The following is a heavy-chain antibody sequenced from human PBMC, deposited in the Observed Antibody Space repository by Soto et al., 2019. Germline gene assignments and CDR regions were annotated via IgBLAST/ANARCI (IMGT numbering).Heavy chain of an antibody. CDR1: GFTFSSYS. CDR2: ISSSSSTI. CDR3: ARGYKVGATWETYYYYYGMDV. Sequence: PGGSLRLSCAASGFTFSSYSMNWVRQAPGKGLEWVSYISSSSSTIYYADSVKGRFTISRDNAKNSLYLQMNSLRAEDTAVYYCARGYKVGATWETYYYYYGMDVWGQGTTVTVSS. V-gene: IGHV3-48*04. D-gene: IGHD1-26*01. J-gene: IGHJ6*02.